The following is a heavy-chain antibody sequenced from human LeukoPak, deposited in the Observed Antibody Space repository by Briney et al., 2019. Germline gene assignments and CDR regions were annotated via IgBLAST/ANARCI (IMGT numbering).Heavy chain of an antibody. J-gene: IGHJ5*02. Sequence: PSETLSLTCNVSGYSISSGYYWGWIRQPPGKGLECIGYIHYTGSTNYNPSLKSRVTISVDTSKNQFSLKLSSVTAADTAIYYCARGGYYGSGNDFRFDPWGQGTLVTVSS. CDR1: GYSISSGYY. CDR2: IHYTGST. D-gene: IGHD3-10*01. V-gene: IGHV4-61*01. CDR3: ARGGYYGSGNDFRFDP.